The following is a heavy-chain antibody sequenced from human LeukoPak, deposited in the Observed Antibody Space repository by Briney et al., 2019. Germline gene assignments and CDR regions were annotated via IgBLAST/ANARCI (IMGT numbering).Heavy chain of an antibody. J-gene: IGHJ4*02. CDR1: GYTFTSYD. D-gene: IGHD3-22*01. Sequence: ASVKVSCKASGYTFTSYDINWVRQATGQGLEWMGWMNPNSGNTGYAQKFQGRVTITRNTSISTAYMELSSLRSEDTAVYYCARGHYDSSGYRFDYWGQGTLVTVSS. V-gene: IGHV1-8*03. CDR2: MNPNSGNT. CDR3: ARGHYDSSGYRFDY.